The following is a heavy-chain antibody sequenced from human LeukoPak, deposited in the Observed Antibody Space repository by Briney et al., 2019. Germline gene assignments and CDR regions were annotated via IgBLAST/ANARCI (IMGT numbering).Heavy chain of an antibody. CDR1: EYTFTSYA. J-gene: IGHJ4*02. V-gene: IGHV7-4-1*02. CDR3: ARINYRPIIKFFDF. D-gene: IGHD4-11*01. CDR2: INTNTGNP. Sequence: ASVKVSCKASEYTFTSYAMNWVRQAPGQGLEWMGWINTNTGNPTYAQGFTGRFVFSLDTSVSTAYLQISSLKAEDTAVYYCARINYRPIIKFFDFWGQGTLVTVSS.